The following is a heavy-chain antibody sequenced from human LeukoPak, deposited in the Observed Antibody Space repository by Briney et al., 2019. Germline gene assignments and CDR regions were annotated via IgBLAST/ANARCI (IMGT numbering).Heavy chain of an antibody. J-gene: IGHJ6*03. V-gene: IGHV4-59*01. CDR3: ARDDALIRDYYYYYYMDV. D-gene: IGHD3-22*01. Sequence: SETLSLTCTVSGGSINSYYWSWIRQPPGKGLEWIGHIYYSGSTNYNPSLTSRVTISLDTSKNQFSLKLSSVTAADTAVYYCARDDALIRDYYYYYYMDVWGKGTTVTVSS. CDR1: GGSINSYY. CDR2: IYYSGST.